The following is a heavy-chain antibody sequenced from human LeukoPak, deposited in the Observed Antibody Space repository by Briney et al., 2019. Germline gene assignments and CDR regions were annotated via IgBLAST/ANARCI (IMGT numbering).Heavy chain of an antibody. Sequence: SETLSLTCTVSGGSISSYYWSWIRQPPGRGLEWIGYIYYSGSTNYNPSLKSRVTRSVDTSKNQFSLKLSSVTAADTAVYYCARGDSSSWYLGAFDIWGQGTMVTVSS. J-gene: IGHJ3*02. D-gene: IGHD6-13*01. CDR3: ARGDSSSWYLGAFDI. CDR1: GGSISSYY. CDR2: IYYSGST. V-gene: IGHV4-59*01.